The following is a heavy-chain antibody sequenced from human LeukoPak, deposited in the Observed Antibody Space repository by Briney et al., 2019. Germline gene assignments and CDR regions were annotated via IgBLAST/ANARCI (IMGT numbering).Heavy chain of an antibody. CDR3: ARDPDSSGWRYYFDY. J-gene: IGHJ4*02. CDR2: INPNSGGT. Sequence: GASVKVSCKASGYTFTCYYMHWVRQAPGQGLEWMGWINPNSGGTNYAQKFQGWVTMTRDTSISTAYMELSRLRSDDTAVYYCARDPDSSGWRYYFDYWGQGTLVTVSS. V-gene: IGHV1-2*04. CDR1: GYTFTCYY. D-gene: IGHD6-19*01.